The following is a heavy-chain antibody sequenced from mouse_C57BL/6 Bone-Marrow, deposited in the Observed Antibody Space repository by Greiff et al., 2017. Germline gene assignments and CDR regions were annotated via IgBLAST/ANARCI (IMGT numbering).Heavy chain of an antibody. Sequence: EVQLQQSGAELVRPGASVKLSCTASGFNIKDYYMHWVQQSPEQGLEWIGWIDPENGDTEYASKFQGKATITADTSSSTVYLQLSSLTSEDTAVNYCTRTREIDYWGKGTTLTVSS. V-gene: IGHV14-4*01. D-gene: IGHD3-3*01. CDR3: TRTREIDY. J-gene: IGHJ2*01. CDR1: GFNIKDYY. CDR2: IDPENGDT.